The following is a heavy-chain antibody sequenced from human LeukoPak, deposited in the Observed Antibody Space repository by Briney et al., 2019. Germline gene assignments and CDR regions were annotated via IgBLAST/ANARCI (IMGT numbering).Heavy chain of an antibody. D-gene: IGHD1-20*01. CDR2: IWYDGSNK. CDR1: GFTFSSYG. J-gene: IGHJ4*02. CDR3: AKSGITGTLDY. Sequence: GRSLRLSCAACGFTFSSYGMHWVRQAPGKGLEGVAVIWYDGSNKYYADSVKGRFTISRDNSKNTLYLQMNSLRAEDSAVYYCAKSGITGTLDYWGQGTLVTVSS. V-gene: IGHV3-33*06.